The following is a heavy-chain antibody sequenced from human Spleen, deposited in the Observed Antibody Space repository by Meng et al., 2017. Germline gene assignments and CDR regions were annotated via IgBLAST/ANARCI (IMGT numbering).Heavy chain of an antibody. Sequence: QVTQQQWCGGLLKPSEHLSLTSVASGGAFSDYYWSWIRQSPGKGLEWIGEINHSGSTNYNPSLESRATISVDTSQNNLSLKLSSVTAADSAVYYCARGPTTMAHDFDYWGQGTLVTVSS. CDR2: INHSGST. CDR1: GGAFSDYY. CDR3: ARGPTTMAHDFDY. V-gene: IGHV4-34*01. J-gene: IGHJ4*02. D-gene: IGHD4-11*01.